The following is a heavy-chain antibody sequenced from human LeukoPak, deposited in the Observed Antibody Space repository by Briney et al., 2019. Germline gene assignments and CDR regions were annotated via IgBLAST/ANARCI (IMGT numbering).Heavy chain of an antibody. CDR1: GFTFSSYW. CDR3: AKVAREMVRGDNFDY. J-gene: IGHJ4*02. V-gene: IGHV3-30*02. CDR2: IRYDGSNK. Sequence: GGSLRLSCAASGFTFSSYWMSWVRQAPGKGLEWVAFIRYDGSNKYYADSVKGRFTISRDNSKNTLYLQMNSLRAEDTAVYYCAKVAREMVRGDNFDYWGQGTLVTVSS. D-gene: IGHD3-10*01.